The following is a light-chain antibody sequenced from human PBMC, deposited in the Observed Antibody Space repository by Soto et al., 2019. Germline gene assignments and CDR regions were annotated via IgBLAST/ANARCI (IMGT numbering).Light chain of an antibody. CDR2: DLT. J-gene: IGLJ1*01. Sequence: QSVLTQPASVSGSPGQSITISCRGSNTDLGADYYVSWYQQYPGTAPKLLIYDLTNRPSGVPGRFSGSKSGSSASLAITGLQAEDEADYYCQSSDSSLSAFHVFGTGTKVTVL. CDR3: QSSDSSLSAFHV. V-gene: IGLV1-40*01. CDR1: NTDLGADYY.